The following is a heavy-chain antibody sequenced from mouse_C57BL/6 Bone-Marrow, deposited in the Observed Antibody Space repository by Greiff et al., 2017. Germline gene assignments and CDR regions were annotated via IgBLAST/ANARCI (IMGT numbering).Heavy chain of an antibody. Sequence: EVQLQQSGPELVKPGASVKISCKASGYTFTDYYMNWVKQSHGKSLEWIGDINPNNGGTSYNQKFKGKATLTVDKSSSTAYMELRSLTSEDSAVYYCARGFYYPRFDYWGQGTTLTVSS. J-gene: IGHJ2*01. CDR3: ARGFYYPRFDY. CDR2: INPNNGGT. V-gene: IGHV1-26*01. D-gene: IGHD2-1*01. CDR1: GYTFTDYY.